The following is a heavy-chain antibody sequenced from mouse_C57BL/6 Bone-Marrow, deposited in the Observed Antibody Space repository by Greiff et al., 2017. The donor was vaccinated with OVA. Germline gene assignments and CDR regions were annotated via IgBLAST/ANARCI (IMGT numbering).Heavy chain of an antibody. V-gene: IGHV1-82*01. J-gene: IGHJ2*01. CDR1: GYAFSSSW. Sequence: QVQLQQSGPELVKPGASVKISCKASGYAFSSSWMNWVKQRPGKGLEWIGRIYPGDGDTNYNGKFKGKATLTADKSSSTAYMQLSSLTSEDSAVYFCARLGFYYGSSLDYWGQGTTLTVSS. D-gene: IGHD1-1*01. CDR2: IYPGDGDT. CDR3: ARLGFYYGSSLDY.